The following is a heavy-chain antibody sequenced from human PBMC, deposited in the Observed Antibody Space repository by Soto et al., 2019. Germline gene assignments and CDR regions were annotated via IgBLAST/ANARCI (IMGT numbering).Heavy chain of an antibody. V-gene: IGHV3-30-3*01. CDR2: ISYDGSNK. CDR3: ARNGIAVADDYYYYGMDV. Sequence: GGSLRLACAACGFTVRSSAVPGSRKNTGKGLEWVAVISYDGSNKYYADSVKGRFTISRDNSKNTLYLQMNSLRAEDTAVYYCARNGIAVADDYYYYGMDVWGQGTTVTVSS. J-gene: IGHJ6*02. CDR1: GFTVRSSA. D-gene: IGHD6-19*01.